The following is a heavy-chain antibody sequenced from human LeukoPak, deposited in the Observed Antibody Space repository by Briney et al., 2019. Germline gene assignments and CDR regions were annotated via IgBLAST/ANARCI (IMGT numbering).Heavy chain of an antibody. CDR3: AKGSNTGIDY. D-gene: IGHD3-10*01. V-gene: IGHV3-30*02. CDR1: GFTFSSSG. J-gene: IGHJ4*02. CDR2: IRYDGNSK. Sequence: PGGSLRLSCAESGFTFSSSGMHWVRQAPGKGLEWVAFIRYDGNSKYYADSVKGRFTISRDNSKSTLYLQMISLRAEDTAVYYCAKGSNTGIDYWGQGTLVTVSS.